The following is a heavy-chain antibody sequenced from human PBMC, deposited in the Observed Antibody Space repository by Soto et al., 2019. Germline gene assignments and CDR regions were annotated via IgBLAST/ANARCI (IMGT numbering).Heavy chain of an antibody. CDR2: IYYSGRT. Sequence: QVQLQGSGPGLVKPSETLSLTCTVSGGSIRDYFWTWIRQPPGKGLEWIGYIYYSGRTNYNPSLKSRVSISVDTSKNHFSLQLRSVTAADTAVYYCARVGGDDFGDSGGFDYWGQGTLVTVSS. CDR1: GGSIRDYF. J-gene: IGHJ4*02. D-gene: IGHD4-17*01. CDR3: ARVGGDDFGDSGGFDY. V-gene: IGHV4-59*01.